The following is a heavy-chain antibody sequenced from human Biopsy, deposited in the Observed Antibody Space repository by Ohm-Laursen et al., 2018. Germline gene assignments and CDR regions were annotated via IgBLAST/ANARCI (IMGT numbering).Heavy chain of an antibody. J-gene: IGHJ6*04. CDR3: AREQHPYIDVLTDSFSYVPMDV. Sequence: ASVKVSCKASGGTFTTYGFNWVRQAPGQGLEWMGRIIPILGRPTYAQKFQGRVTIAADTSTGTVFMDLSTLRSEDSALYYCAREQHPYIDVLTDSFSYVPMDVWGAGTTVTVSS. CDR1: GGTFTTYG. CDR2: IIPILGRP. V-gene: IGHV1-69*04. D-gene: IGHD3-9*01.